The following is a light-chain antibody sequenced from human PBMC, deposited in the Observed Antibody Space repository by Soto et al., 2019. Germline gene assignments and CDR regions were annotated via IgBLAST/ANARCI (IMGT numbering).Light chain of an antibody. CDR2: EVT. Sequence: QSALTHPASVSGSPGQSITISCTGTNSDVGDYNYVSWYQHHPGKAPKLIIYEVTNRPSGVSKRFSGSKCGNTASLTISGLQAEDEADYYFSSYTSITTLDVFGTGTKVTVL. CDR3: SSYTSITTLDV. CDR1: NSDVGDYNY. V-gene: IGLV2-14*01. J-gene: IGLJ1*01.